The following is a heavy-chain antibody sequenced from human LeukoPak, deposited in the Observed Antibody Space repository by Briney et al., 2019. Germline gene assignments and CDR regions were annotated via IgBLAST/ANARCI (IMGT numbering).Heavy chain of an antibody. CDR1: GFTFSDYY. Sequence: GGSLRLSCAASGFTFSDYYMSWIRQAPGKGLEWVAFIRYDGSNKYYADSVKGRFTISRDNSKNTLYLQMNSLRAEDTAVYYCANLIAVAGHGFDYWGQGTLVTVSS. J-gene: IGHJ4*02. CDR3: ANLIAVAGHGFDY. D-gene: IGHD6-19*01. V-gene: IGHV3-30*02. CDR2: IRYDGSNK.